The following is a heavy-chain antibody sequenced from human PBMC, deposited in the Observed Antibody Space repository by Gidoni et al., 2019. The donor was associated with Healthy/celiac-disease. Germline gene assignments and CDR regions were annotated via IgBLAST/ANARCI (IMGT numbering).Heavy chain of an antibody. CDR2: ISSSSSYI. V-gene: IGHV3-21*01. J-gene: IGHJ4*02. Sequence: EVQLVESGGGLVKPGGSLRLSCAASGFTFSSYRMNWVRQAPGKGLEWVSSISSSSSYIYYADSVKGRFTISRDNAKNSLYLQMNSLRAEDTAVYYCAGSIAAAGTKLIFDYWGQGTLVTVSS. CDR3: AGSIAAAGTKLIFDY. D-gene: IGHD6-13*01. CDR1: GFTFSSYR.